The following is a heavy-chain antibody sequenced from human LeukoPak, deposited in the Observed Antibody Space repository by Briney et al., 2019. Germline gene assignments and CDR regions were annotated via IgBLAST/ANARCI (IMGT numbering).Heavy chain of an antibody. V-gene: IGHV3-7*01. CDR3: ARDVVGSLDY. Sequence: GGSLRLSCAASGFTFSTYWVAWVRQAPGKGLEWVANIKGDESAKHQADSVKGRFTIFRDNTQNSLYLQMSRLRGEDTGVYYCARDVVGSLDYWGQGTLVTVSS. CDR2: IKGDESAK. J-gene: IGHJ4*02. CDR1: GFTFSTYW. D-gene: IGHD1-26*01.